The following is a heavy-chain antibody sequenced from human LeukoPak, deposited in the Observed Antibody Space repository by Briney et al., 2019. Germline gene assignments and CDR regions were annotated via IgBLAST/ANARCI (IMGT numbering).Heavy chain of an antibody. CDR1: GFTFSSYW. CDR3: TRDQGGWGYSYGSDF. CDR2: LNSDGSST. V-gene: IGHV3-74*01. D-gene: IGHD5-18*01. Sequence: PGGSLRLSCAASGFTFSSYWMHWVRQAPGKGLVWVSRLNSDGSSTSYADSVRGRFTISKDNAKNTLYLQMNSLRAEDTAVYYCTRDQGGWGYSYGSDFWSQGTLVTVSS. J-gene: IGHJ4*02.